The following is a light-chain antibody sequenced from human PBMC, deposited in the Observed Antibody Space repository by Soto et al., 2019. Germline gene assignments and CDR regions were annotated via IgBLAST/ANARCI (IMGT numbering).Light chain of an antibody. CDR1: SSNIGSNR. CDR2: RSD. V-gene: IGLV1-47*01. J-gene: IGLJ2*01. CDR3: SARDDSLSGVV. Sequence: QSVLTQPPSTSGTPGQRVTISCSGSSSNIGSNRVYWYQQFPGMAPKLLMYRSDQRPTGVPDRFSGSRSGTSASLAISGLRSDDEADYYCSARDDSLSGVVFGGGTKLTVL.